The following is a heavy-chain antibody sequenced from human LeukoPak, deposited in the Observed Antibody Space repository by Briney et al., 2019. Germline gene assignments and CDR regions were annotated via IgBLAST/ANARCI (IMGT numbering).Heavy chain of an antibody. J-gene: IGHJ4*02. V-gene: IGHV1-2*02. Sequence: ASVKVSCKASGYTXTGRSMHWVRQAPGQGLEWMGWMNQNSGGTKYTRKFQGRVTMTRDTSISTAYMELSRLTSDDTAMYYCARDKLGLGELSLYDEWGQGTQVTVSS. CDR1: GYTXTGRS. CDR2: MNQNSGGT. D-gene: IGHD3-16*02. CDR3: ARDKLGLGELSLYDE.